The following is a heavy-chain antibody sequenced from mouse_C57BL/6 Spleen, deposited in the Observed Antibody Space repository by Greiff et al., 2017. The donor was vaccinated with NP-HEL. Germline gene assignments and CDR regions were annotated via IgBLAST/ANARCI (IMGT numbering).Heavy chain of an antibody. V-gene: IGHV1-54*01. CDR2: INPGSGGT. CDR1: GYAFTNYL. Sequence: QVQLQQSGAELVRPGTSVKVSCKASGYAFTNYLIAWVKQRPGQGLEWIGVINPGSGGTNYNEQFKGKAPLTADKSSSTAYMQLSSLTSADYAGDCGARWGGRGDAMDDWGKGTSVTAAS. CDR3: ARWGGRGDAMDD. J-gene: IGHJ4*01.